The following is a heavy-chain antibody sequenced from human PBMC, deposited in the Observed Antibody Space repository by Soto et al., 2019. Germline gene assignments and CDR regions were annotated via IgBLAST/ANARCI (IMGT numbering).Heavy chain of an antibody. CDR3: AGDRSGGEQLVKGWYYYYGMDV. Sequence: GGSLRLSCAASGFTSSSYWMSWVRQAPGKGLEWVANIKQDGSEKYYVDSVKGRFTISRDNAKSSLYLQMNSLRAEDTAVYYCAGDRSGGEQLVKGWYYYYGMDVWGQGTTVTVSS. V-gene: IGHV3-7*01. J-gene: IGHJ6*02. CDR1: GFTSSSYW. CDR2: IKQDGSEK. D-gene: IGHD6-6*01.